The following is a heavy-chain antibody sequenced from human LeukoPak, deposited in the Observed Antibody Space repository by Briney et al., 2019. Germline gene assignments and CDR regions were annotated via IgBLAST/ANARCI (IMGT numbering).Heavy chain of an antibody. CDR1: GGSISSYY. V-gene: IGHV4-4*07. Sequence: SETLSLICTVSGGSISSYYWSWIRQPAGKGLEWIGRIYTSGSTNYNPSLKSRVTMSVDTSKNQFSLKLSSVTAADTAVYYCASGLRRIQLWLLDYWGQGTLVTVSS. J-gene: IGHJ4*02. CDR3: ASGLRRIQLWLLDY. CDR2: IYTSGST. D-gene: IGHD5-18*01.